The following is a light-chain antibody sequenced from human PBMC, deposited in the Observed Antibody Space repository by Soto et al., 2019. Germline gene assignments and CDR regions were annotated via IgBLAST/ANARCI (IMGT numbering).Light chain of an antibody. CDR2: AAS. J-gene: IGKJ4*01. CDR3: QKYNRAPRT. CDR1: QGISNY. V-gene: IGKV1-27*01. Sequence: DVQMTQAPSSLSASVGDRVTITCRASQGISNYLAWYQQKPGKVPKLLIYAASILQSGVPSRFSGSGSGTDFTLTNRSLQPEDVATYFRQKYNRAPRTFRGGTQVEIK.